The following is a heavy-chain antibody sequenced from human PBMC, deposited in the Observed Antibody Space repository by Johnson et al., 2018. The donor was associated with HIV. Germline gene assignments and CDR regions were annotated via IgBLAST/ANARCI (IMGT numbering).Heavy chain of an antibody. CDR2: INSDGSNT. V-gene: IGHV3-74*03. CDR1: GFTFSSYW. CDR3: VRDTEREAFDI. J-gene: IGHJ3*02. D-gene: IGHD2-8*02. Sequence: VQLVESGGGLVQPGRSLRLSCAASGFTFSSYWMHWVRQAPGKGLVWVSRINSDGSNTKYADSVKGRFTISRDNSKNTLSLQMISLRAEDTAVYYCVRDTEREAFDIWGQGTMVTVSS.